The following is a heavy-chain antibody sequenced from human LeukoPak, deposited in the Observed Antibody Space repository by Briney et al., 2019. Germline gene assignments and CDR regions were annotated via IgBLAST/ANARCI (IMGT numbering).Heavy chain of an antibody. Sequence: EASVKVSCKASGYTFTGNHMHWVRQAPGQGLEWMGWINPNSGGTNYAQKFQGRVTVTRDTSISTAYMELTRLTSDDAAVYYCARNGIGSGYDHWGQGTLATVSS. V-gene: IGHV1-2*02. D-gene: IGHD3-10*01. J-gene: IGHJ4*02. CDR1: GYTFTGNH. CDR2: INPNSGGT. CDR3: ARNGIGSGYDH.